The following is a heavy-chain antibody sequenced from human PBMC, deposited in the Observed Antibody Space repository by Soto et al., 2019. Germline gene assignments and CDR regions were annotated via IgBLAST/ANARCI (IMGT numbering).Heavy chain of an antibody. D-gene: IGHD3-22*01. V-gene: IGHV3-7*03. CDR3: ARGMADLGGYDDFDI. CDR2: IKQDGSEK. CDR1: GFTFSSYW. Sequence: PGGSLRVLCAASGFTFSSYWRSWVRQAPGKGLEWVANIKQDGSEKYYVDSVKGRFTISRENAKNSLYLQMKSLRAEDTAVYYCARGMADLGGYDDFDIWRPGTMV. J-gene: IGHJ3*02.